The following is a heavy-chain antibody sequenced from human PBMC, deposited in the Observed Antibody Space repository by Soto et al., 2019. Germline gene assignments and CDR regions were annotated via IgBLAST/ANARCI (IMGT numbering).Heavy chain of an antibody. D-gene: IGHD2-2*01. CDR3: AKEIVSDCTSTSCYYFRGMDV. J-gene: IGHJ6*02. CDR1: GFTFRNYA. Sequence: GGSLRLSCAASGFTFRNYAMSWVRQAPGKGLEWVSAISGSGGSTYYADSVKGRFTISRDNSKNTLYLQMNSLRAEDTAVYYCAKEIVSDCTSTSCYYFRGMDVWGQGTTVTVSS. V-gene: IGHV3-23*01. CDR2: ISGSGGST.